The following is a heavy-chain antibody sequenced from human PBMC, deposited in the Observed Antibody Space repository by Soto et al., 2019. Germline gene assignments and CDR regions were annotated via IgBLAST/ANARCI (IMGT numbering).Heavy chain of an antibody. V-gene: IGHV4-59*12. CDR3: ARLGYDSSGYPSWFDP. CDR2: IYYSGST. Sequence: SETLSLTCTVSGGSISSYYWSWIRQPPGKGLEWIGYIYYSGSTNYNPSLKSRVTISVDTSKKQFSLRLTSVTVADTAVYYCARLGYDSSGYPSWFDPWGQGTLVTVSS. J-gene: IGHJ5*02. CDR1: GGSISSYY. D-gene: IGHD3-22*01.